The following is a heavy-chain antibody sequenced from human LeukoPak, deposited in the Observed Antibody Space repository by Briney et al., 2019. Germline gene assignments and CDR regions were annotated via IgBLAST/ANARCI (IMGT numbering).Heavy chain of an antibody. J-gene: IGHJ4*02. V-gene: IGHV3-53*01. CDR1: GFTVSSNY. CDR3: ARGGGYSFGPTELDF. CDR2: IYSGGST. D-gene: IGHD5-18*01. Sequence: PGGSLRLSFAASGFTVSSNYMSWVRQAPGKGLEWVSVIYSGGSTYYADSVKGGFTISRDNSKNSVYLQMNGLRAEDTAVYYCARGGGYSFGPTELDFWGQGTLVTVSS.